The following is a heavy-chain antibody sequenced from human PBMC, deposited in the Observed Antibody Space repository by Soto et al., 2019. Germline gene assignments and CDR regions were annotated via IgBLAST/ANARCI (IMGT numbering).Heavy chain of an antibody. CDR3: ARGLPWGVVVAATPFFDY. CDR2: IYYSGST. J-gene: IGHJ4*02. CDR1: GGSVSSGSYY. D-gene: IGHD2-15*01. Sequence: PSETLSLTCTVSGGSVSSGSYYWSWIRQPPGKGLEWIGYIYYSGSTNYNPSLKSRVTISVDTSKNQFSLKLSSVTAADTAVYYCARGLPWGVVVAATPFFDYWGQGTLVTVSS. V-gene: IGHV4-61*01.